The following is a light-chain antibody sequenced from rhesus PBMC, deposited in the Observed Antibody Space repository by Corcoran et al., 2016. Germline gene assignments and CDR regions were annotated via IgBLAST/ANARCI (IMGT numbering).Light chain of an antibody. CDR2: WAS. V-gene: IGKV4-1*01. CDR1: QSLLYSFNNKNY. CDR3: QQYYSPPLT. Sequence: DIVMTQSPDSLAVSLGQRVTINRKSSQSLLYSFNNKNYLAWYQQQPGQAPTLRIYWASTRESGVPNRFSVRGSGTDVTLTISGLQAEDVAVYYCQQYYSPPLTFGGGTKVEVK. J-gene: IGKJ4*01.